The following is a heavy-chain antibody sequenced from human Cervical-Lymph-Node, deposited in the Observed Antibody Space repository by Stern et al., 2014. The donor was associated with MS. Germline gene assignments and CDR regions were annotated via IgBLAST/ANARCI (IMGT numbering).Heavy chain of an antibody. CDR3: ARDPHIAVAGTGGGFDP. V-gene: IGHV1-18*01. Sequence: DQLVESGAEVKKPGASVKVSCKTSGYTFSKYGISWVRQAPGQGLEWMGWSSGHNDDTNYVEKFQGRVTMTTDTSTSTAYLELRSLRSDDTAVYYCARDPHIAVAGTGGGFDPWGQGTLVTVAS. D-gene: IGHD6-19*01. CDR1: GYTFSKYG. CDR2: SSGHNDDT. J-gene: IGHJ5*02.